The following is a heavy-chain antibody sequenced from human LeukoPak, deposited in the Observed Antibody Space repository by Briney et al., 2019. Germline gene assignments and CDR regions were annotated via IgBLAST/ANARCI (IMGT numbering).Heavy chain of an antibody. V-gene: IGHV3-48*01. CDR1: GFTFSDYS. D-gene: IGHD2-15*01. CDR3: ASPCYRSTLYGMDV. CDR2: ISSSSNTI. J-gene: IGHJ6*02. Sequence: GGSLRLSCGASGFTFSDYSMNWVRQAPGKGLEWVAYISSSSNTIYYADSVKGRFTISRDNAKNSLYLQMNSPRAEDTAVYYCASPCYRSTLYGMDVWGQGTTVTVSS.